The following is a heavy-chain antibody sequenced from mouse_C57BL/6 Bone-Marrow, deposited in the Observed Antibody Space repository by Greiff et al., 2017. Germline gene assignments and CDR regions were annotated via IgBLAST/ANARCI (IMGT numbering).Heavy chain of an antibody. CDR1: GYTFTSYD. V-gene: IGHV1-85*01. CDR2: IYTRAGST. CDR3: ARSRAPYAMDY. J-gene: IGHJ4*01. Sequence: QVQLQQSGPELVKPGASVKLSCKASGYTFTSYDINWVKQRPGQGLEWIGWIYTRAGSTKYNEKFKGKATLTVDTSSSTAYMELHSLTSEDTAVYFCARSRAPYAMDYWGQGTSVTVSS.